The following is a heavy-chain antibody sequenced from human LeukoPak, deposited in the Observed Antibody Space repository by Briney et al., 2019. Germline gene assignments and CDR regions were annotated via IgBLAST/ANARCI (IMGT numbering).Heavy chain of an antibody. D-gene: IGHD3-22*01. CDR3: AREYPDYYDSSGSYTPFYYYMDV. Sequence: GGSLRLSCAGSGFSFSSYGMHWVRQAPGKGLEWMAFIRSDGSNKYYADSVKGRFTISRDNSKNTLYLQMNSLRAEDTAVYYCAREYPDYYDSSGSYTPFYYYMDVWGKGTTVTVSS. CDR1: GFSFSSYG. J-gene: IGHJ6*03. CDR2: IRSDGSNK. V-gene: IGHV3-30*02.